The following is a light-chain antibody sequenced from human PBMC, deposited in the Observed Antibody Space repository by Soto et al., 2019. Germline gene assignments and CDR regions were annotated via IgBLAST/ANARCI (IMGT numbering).Light chain of an antibody. CDR2: STS. J-gene: IGLJ1*01. CDR1: SSNIGSNT. Sequence: QPVLTQPPSASGTPGQIVAISCSGSSSNIGSNTVTWYQQLPGTAPKLLIYSTSQRSSGVPGRFSGSKSGASAPLSISGLQSEDEADYYCAAWDDRLDVYVFGTGTKLTVL. V-gene: IGLV1-44*01. CDR3: AAWDDRLDVYV.